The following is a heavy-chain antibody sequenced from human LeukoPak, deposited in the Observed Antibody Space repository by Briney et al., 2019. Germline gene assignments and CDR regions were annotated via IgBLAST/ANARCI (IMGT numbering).Heavy chain of an antibody. Sequence: GESLKISCKGSGYSFTTYWIGWVRQMPGKGLEWMGIIYPGDSDTRYSPSFQGQVTISADRSISTAYLQWSSLKASDTAMYYCARQQVVAGTGDAFDIWGQGTMVTVSS. CDR2: IYPGDSDT. D-gene: IGHD6-19*01. CDR3: ARQQVVAGTGDAFDI. CDR1: GYSFTTYW. J-gene: IGHJ3*02. V-gene: IGHV5-51*01.